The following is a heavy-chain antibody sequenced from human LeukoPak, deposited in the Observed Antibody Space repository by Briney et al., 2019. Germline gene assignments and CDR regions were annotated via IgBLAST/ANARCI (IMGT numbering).Heavy chain of an antibody. CDR2: ISPHNGKT. D-gene: IGHD4/OR15-4a*01. CDR3: ARESPPLTMVITKYYQYFMDV. Sequence: GASVKVSCKASGYIFISHGISWVRQAPGQGLEWMGWISPHNGKTEYAQKFQGRVSMTRDRSTSTVYMELRSLRSDDTAVYYCARESPPLTMVITKYYQYFMDVWGKGTTVTVSS. CDR1: GYIFISHG. V-gene: IGHV1-18*04. J-gene: IGHJ6*03.